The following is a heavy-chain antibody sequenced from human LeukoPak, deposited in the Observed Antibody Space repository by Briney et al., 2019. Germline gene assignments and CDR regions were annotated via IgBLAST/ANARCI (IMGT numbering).Heavy chain of an antibody. CDR1: GFTFSSYS. Sequence: PGGSLRLSCAASGFTFSSYSMNWVRQAPGKGLEWVSSISSSSSYIYYADSVKGRFTISRDNAKNSLYLQMNSLRAEDTAVYYCARVYGSGSYHLDYWGQGTLVTVSS. J-gene: IGHJ4*02. CDR3: ARVYGSGSYHLDY. CDR2: ISSSSSYI. V-gene: IGHV3-21*01. D-gene: IGHD3-10*01.